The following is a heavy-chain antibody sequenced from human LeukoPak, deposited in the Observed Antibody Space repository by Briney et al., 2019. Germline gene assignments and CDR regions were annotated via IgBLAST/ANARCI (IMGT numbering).Heavy chain of an antibody. J-gene: IGHJ4*02. D-gene: IGHD2-15*01. CDR3: ARVWCSGGSCYLDY. CDR2: IYHSGST. Sequence: PSQTLSLTCAVSGGSISSGGYSWSWIRQPPGKGLEWIGYIYHSGSTYYNPSLKSRVTISVDRSKNQFSLKLSSVTAADTAVYYCARVWCSGGSCYLDYWGQGTLVTVSS. CDR1: GGSISSGGYS. V-gene: IGHV4-30-2*01.